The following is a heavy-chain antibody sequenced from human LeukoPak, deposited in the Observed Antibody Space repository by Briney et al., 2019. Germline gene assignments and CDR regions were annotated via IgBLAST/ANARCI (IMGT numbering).Heavy chain of an antibody. CDR1: GGSFSGYY. CDR2: INHSGST. CDR3: AVTIFGVLFQH. Sequence: SETLSLTCAVYGGSFSGYYWSWIRQPPGKGLEWIGEINHSGSTNYNPSLKSRVTISVDTSKNQFSLKLSSVTAAGTAVYYCAVTIFGVLFQHWGQGTLVTVSS. D-gene: IGHD3-3*01. V-gene: IGHV4-34*01. J-gene: IGHJ1*01.